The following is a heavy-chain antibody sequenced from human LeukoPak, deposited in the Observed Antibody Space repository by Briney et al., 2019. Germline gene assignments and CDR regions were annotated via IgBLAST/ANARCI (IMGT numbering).Heavy chain of an antibody. CDR2: IYYSGST. CDR3: ARDGDGYTDYYGMDV. CDR1: GGSISSYC. J-gene: IGHJ6*02. V-gene: IGHV4-59*01. D-gene: IGHD5-24*01. Sequence: KSSETLSLTCTVSGGSISSYCWSWIRQPPGKGLEWIGYIYYSGSTNYNPSLKSRVTISVDTSKNQFSLKLSSVTAADTAVYYCARDGDGYTDYYGMDVWGQGTTVTVSS.